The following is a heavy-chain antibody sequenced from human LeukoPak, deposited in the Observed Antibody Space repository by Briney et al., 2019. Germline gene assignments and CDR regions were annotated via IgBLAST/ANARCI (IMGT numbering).Heavy chain of an antibody. CDR3: VKDRTGTYTLDY. V-gene: IGHV3-30*18. J-gene: IGHJ4*02. CDR2: ISDDGSRQ. D-gene: IGHD3-10*01. CDR1: GFTFSSYG. Sequence: GGSLRLSCAASGFTFSSYGMHWVRQAPGKGLEWVAFISDDGSRQHYADSVKGRFTISRDNSKNTLNLQMNSLRAEDTAVYYCVKDRTGTYTLDYWGQGTLVTVSS.